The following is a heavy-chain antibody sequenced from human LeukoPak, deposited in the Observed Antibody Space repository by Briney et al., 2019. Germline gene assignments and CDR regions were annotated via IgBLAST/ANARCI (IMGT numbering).Heavy chain of an antibody. V-gene: IGHV4-30-4*01. J-gene: IGHJ3*02. CDR3: ARDRDDSAHAFDI. CDR2: IYYSGST. Sequence: SETLSLTCTVSGGSISSGDYYWSWIRQPPGKGLEWIGYIYYSGSTYYNPSLKSRVTISVDTSKNQFSLKLSSVTAADTAVYYCARDRDDSAHAFDIWGQGTMVTVSS. D-gene: IGHD3-22*01. CDR1: GGSISSGDYY.